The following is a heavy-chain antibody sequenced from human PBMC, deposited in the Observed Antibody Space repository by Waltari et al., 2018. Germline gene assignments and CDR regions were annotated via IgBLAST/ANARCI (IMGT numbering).Heavy chain of an antibody. J-gene: IGHJ5*02. D-gene: IGHD3-3*01. V-gene: IGHV4-4*07. CDR3: ARGNSRGLEGILEIHNWFDP. CDR1: GGSISSYY. Sequence: QVQLQESGPGLVKPSETLSLPCTVSGGSISSYYWSWIRQPAGQGLEWIGRIYTSGSTNYNPSLKSRVTMSVDTSKNQFSLKLSSVTAADTAVYYCARGNSRGLEGILEIHNWFDPWGQGTLVTVSS. CDR2: IYTSGST.